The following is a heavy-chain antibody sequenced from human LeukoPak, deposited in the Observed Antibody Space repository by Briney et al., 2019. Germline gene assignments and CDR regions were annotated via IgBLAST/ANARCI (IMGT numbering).Heavy chain of an antibody. J-gene: IGHJ3*02. D-gene: IGHD3-9*01. V-gene: IGHV4-34*01. Sequence: PGGSLRLSCAASGFTFSDFYMSWIRQPPGKGLEWIGEINHSGSTNYNPSLKSRVTISVDTSKNQFSLKLSSVTAADTAVYYCARGRLVDYAFDIWGQGTMVTVSS. CDR1: GFTFSDFY. CDR3: ARGRLVDYAFDI. CDR2: INHSGST.